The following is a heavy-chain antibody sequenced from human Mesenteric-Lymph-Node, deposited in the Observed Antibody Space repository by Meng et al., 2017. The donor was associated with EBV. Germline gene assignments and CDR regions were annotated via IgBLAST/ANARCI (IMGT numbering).Heavy chain of an antibody. J-gene: IGHJ5*02. CDR3: ARIIGYCTGGVCYGDWFDP. D-gene: IGHD2-8*02. Sequence: QVQLQRWGAGLLKPAEALSLTCAVYGGSFSGYYWSWTSQPPGKGLEWIGEINHSGSTNYNPSLKSRVTISVDTSKNQFSLKLSSVTAADTAVYYCARIIGYCTGGVCYGDWFDPWGQGTLVTVSS. CDR1: GGSFSGYY. V-gene: IGHV4-34*01. CDR2: INHSGST.